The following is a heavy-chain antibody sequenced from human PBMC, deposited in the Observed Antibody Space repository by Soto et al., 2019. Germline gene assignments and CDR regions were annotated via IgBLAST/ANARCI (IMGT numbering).Heavy chain of an antibody. CDR2: MNPNSGNT. V-gene: IGHV1-8*01. CDR3: ARGAWIQLWNGDYAFDI. CDR1: GYTFTSYD. D-gene: IGHD5-18*01. J-gene: IGHJ3*02. Sequence: SVKVSCKASGYTFTSYDINWVRQATGQGLEWMGWMNPNSGNTGYAQKFQGRVTMTRNTSISTAYMELSSLRSEDTAVYYCARGAWIQLWNGDYAFDIWGQGTMVTVSS.